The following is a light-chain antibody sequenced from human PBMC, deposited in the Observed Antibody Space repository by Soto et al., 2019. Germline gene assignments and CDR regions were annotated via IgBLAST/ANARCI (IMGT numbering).Light chain of an antibody. V-gene: IGKV3-20*01. CDR3: QQYYNWPT. Sequence: EFVLTQSPGTLSLSPGERATLSCRASQSLANSFIAWYQQKPGQAPRLLIYDTSSRASGIPDRFSGSGSGTDFTLTISSLQSEDFAVYYCQQYYNWPTFGQGTRLEIK. CDR1: QSLANSF. J-gene: IGKJ5*01. CDR2: DTS.